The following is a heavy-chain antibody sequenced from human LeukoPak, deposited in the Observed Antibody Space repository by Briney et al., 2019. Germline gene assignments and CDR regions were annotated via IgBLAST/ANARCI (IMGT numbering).Heavy chain of an antibody. Sequence: GGSLRLSCAASGFTFSSYSMNWVCQAPGKGLEWVSSISSSSSSIYYADSVKGRFTISRDNAKNSLYLQMNSLRADDTAVYYCARGTTTALTTPTYWGQGTLVTVSS. J-gene: IGHJ4*02. V-gene: IGHV3-21*01. CDR1: GFTFSSYS. CDR2: ISSSSSSI. CDR3: ARGTTTALTTPTY. D-gene: IGHD4-17*01.